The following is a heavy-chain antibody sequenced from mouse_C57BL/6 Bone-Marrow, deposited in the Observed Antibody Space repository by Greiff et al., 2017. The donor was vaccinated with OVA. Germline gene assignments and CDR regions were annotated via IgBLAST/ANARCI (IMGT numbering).Heavy chain of an antibody. CDR2: IHPNSGST. Sequence: VQLQQPGAELVKPGASVKLSCKASGYTFTSYWMHWVKQRPGQGLEWIGMIHPNSGSTNYNAKFKSKATLTVDKSSSTAYMQLSSLTSEDSAVYYCARGDDYDGYAMDYWGQGTSVTVSS. J-gene: IGHJ4*01. CDR3: ARGDDYDGYAMDY. CDR1: GYTFTSYW. D-gene: IGHD2-4*01. V-gene: IGHV1-64*01.